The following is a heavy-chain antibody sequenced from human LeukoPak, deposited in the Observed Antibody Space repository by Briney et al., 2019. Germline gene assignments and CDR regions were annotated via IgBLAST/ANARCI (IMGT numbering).Heavy chain of an antibody. CDR2: IGTAGEI. J-gene: IGHJ2*01. Sequence: PGGSLRLSCAASGFTFSSYDIHWVRQATGKGLEWVSGIGTAGEIYHPGSVKGRFTISRENAKNSLYLQMNSLRAGDTAVYYCARAAYSSTWYSRYFDLWGRGTLVTVSS. CDR1: GFTFSSYD. D-gene: IGHD6-13*01. V-gene: IGHV3-13*01. CDR3: ARAAYSSTWYSRYFDL.